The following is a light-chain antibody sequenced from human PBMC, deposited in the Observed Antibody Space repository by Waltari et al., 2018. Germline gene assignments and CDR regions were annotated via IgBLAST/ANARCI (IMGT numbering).Light chain of an antibody. V-gene: IGKV1-39*01. CDR2: PAS. J-gene: IGKJ1*01. CDR3: QQSYSSPWT. Sequence: DIQMTQSPSSLSASVGDRVTITCRTRQSIRRSLSWYQQKPGKAPRLLIYPASTIESGVPSRFSGSGSGTSFTLTISSLQPEDFAIYYCQQSYSSPWTFGQGTKVEIK. CDR1: QSIRRS.